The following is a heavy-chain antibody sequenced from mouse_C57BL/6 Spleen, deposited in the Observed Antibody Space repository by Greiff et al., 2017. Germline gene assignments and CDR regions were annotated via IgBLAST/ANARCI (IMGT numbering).Heavy chain of an antibody. CDR3: ARHGDVLDY. V-gene: IGHV5-6*01. J-gene: IGHJ2*01. Sequence: EVKVVESGGDLVKPGGSLKLSCAASGFTFSSYGMSWVRQTPDKRLEWVATISSGGSYTYYPDSVKGRFTISRDNAKNTLYLQMSSLKSEDTAMYYCARHGDVLDYWGQGTTLTVSA. D-gene: IGHD3-3*01. CDR1: GFTFSSYG. CDR2: ISSGGSYT.